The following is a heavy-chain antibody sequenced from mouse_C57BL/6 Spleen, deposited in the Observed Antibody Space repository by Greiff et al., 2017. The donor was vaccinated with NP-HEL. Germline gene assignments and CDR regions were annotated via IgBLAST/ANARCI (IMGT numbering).Heavy chain of an antibody. CDR2: ILPGSGST. V-gene: IGHV1-9*01. CDR3: ASSGGGLADLYYAMDY. Sequence: QVQLQQSGAELMKPGASVKLSCKATGYTFTGYWIEWVKQRPGHGLEWIGEILPGSGSTNYNEKFKGKATFTADTSSNTAYMQLSSLTTEDSAIYYCASSGGGLADLYYAMDYWGQGTSVTVSS. D-gene: IGHD3-2*02. CDR1: GYTFTGYW. J-gene: IGHJ4*01.